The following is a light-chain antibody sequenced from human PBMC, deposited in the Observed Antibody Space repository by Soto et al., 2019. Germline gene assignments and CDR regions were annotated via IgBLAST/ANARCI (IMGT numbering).Light chain of an antibody. J-gene: IGKJ1*01. V-gene: IGKV3-15*01. Sequence: EIVMTQSPATLSVSPGDTATLSCRASQSVSSNLAWYQKKVGQAPRLLIYGASTRATGIPARFSGSGSGTEFTLTISSLQSEEYAVYYCQQYYNWPWAFGQGTKVEIK. CDR3: QQYYNWPWA. CDR2: GAS. CDR1: QSVSSN.